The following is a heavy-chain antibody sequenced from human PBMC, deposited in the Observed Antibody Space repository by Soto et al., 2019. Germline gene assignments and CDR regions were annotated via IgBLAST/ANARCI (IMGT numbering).Heavy chain of an antibody. Sequence: SGGSLRLSCAASGFTFSSYVMSWVRQAPGKGLEWVSAISGSGGGTYYADSVKGRLIITRDNSKNTLFLQMNSLRAEDTAVYYCAKGFRGVGNYFDSWGQGTLVTVSS. D-gene: IGHD3-16*01. CDR1: GFTFSSYV. V-gene: IGHV3-23*01. CDR3: AKGFRGVGNYFDS. CDR2: ISGSGGGT. J-gene: IGHJ4*02.